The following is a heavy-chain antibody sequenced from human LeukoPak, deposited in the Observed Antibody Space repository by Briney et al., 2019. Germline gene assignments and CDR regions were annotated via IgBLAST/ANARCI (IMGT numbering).Heavy chain of an antibody. CDR2: ISAYNGNT. CDR1: GYTFTSYG. V-gene: IGHV1-18*01. J-gene: IGHJ5*02. CDR3: ARVTMVRGAPLGSDP. Sequence: GASVKVSCKASGYTFTSYGISWVRQAPGQGLEWMGWISAYNGNTNYAQKLQGRVTMTTDTSTSTAYMELRSLRSDDTAVYYCARVTMVRGAPLGSDPWGQGTLVTVSS. D-gene: IGHD3-10*01.